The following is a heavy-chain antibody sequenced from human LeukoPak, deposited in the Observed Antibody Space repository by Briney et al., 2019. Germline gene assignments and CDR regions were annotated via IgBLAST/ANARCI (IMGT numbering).Heavy chain of an antibody. V-gene: IGHV3-23*01. CDR3: AKGNHGSGSYYSPEYYYYYMDV. CDR1: GFTFSSYA. J-gene: IGHJ6*03. Sequence: PGGSLRLSCAASGFTFSSYAMSWVRRAPGKGLEWVSAISGSGGSTYYADSVKGRFTISRDNSKNTLYLQMNSLRAEDTAVYYCAKGNHGSGSYYSPEYYYYYMDVWGKGTTVTISS. CDR2: ISGSGGST. D-gene: IGHD3-10*01.